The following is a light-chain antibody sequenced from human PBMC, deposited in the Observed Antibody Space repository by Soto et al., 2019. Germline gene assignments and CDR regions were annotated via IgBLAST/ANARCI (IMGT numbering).Light chain of an antibody. J-gene: IGKJ1*01. CDR3: HQYGSSPPWT. CDR2: GAS. Sequence: EIVLTQSPGTLSLSPGERATLSCRATESVVSSYLAWHQLQPGQAPSLLIYGASTRATGIPARFSGSGSGTEFTLTISSLQSEDFAVYYCHQYGSSPPWTFGQGTKVDI. CDR1: ESVVSSY. V-gene: IGKV3-20*01.